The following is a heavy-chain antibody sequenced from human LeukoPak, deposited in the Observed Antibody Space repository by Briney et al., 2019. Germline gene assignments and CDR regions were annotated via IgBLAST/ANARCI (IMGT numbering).Heavy chain of an antibody. CDR3: AKPAYYYDSSGYRGLEDY. CDR2: ISGGGGST. V-gene: IGHV3-23*01. Sequence: GSLRLSCAASGFTFSSYAMSWVRQAPGKGLEWVSAISGGGGSTYYADSVKGRFTISRDNSKNTLYLQMNSLRAEDTAVYYCAKPAYYYDSSGYRGLEDYWGQGTLVTVSS. CDR1: GFTFSSYA. J-gene: IGHJ4*02. D-gene: IGHD3-22*01.